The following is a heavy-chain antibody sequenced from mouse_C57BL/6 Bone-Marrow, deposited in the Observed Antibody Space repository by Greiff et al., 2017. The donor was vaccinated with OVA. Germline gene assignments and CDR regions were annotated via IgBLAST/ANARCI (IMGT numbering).Heavy chain of an antibody. CDR1: GFTFSDYG. Sequence: EVKLMESGGGLVQPGGSLKLSCAASGFTFSDYGMAWVRQAPRKGPEWVAFISNLAYSIYYADTVTGRFTISRENAKNTLYLEMSSLRSEDTAMYYCARQGLRRGACFAYWGQGTLVTVSA. V-gene: IGHV5-15*01. J-gene: IGHJ3*01. CDR2: ISNLAYSI. CDR3: ARQGLRRGACFAY. D-gene: IGHD2-2*01.